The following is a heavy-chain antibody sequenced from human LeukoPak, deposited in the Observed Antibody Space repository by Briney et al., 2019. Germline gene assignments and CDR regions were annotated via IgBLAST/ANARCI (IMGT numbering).Heavy chain of an antibody. Sequence: ASVKVSCKASGYTFTSYDINWVRQATGQGLEWMGWMNPNSGGTNYAQKFQGRVTMTRDTSISTAYMELSSLRSEDTAVYYCARGRSYYDSSGYYYEPNDYWGQGTLVTVSS. CDR1: GYTFTSYD. CDR3: ARGRSYYDSSGYYYEPNDY. D-gene: IGHD3-22*01. J-gene: IGHJ4*02. V-gene: IGHV1-8*01. CDR2: MNPNSGGT.